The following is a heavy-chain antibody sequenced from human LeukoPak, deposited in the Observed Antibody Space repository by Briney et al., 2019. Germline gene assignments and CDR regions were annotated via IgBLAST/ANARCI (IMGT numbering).Heavy chain of an antibody. J-gene: IGHJ4*02. V-gene: IGHV1-69*05. Sequence: GASVKVSCKASGGTFSSYAISWVRQAPGQGLEWMGGIIPIFGTANYAQKFQGRVTITTDESTSTAYMELSSLRSDDTAVYYCAREWGSSSCFDYWGQGTLVTVSS. CDR3: AREWGSSSCFDY. CDR1: GGTFSSYA. D-gene: IGHD6-6*01. CDR2: IIPIFGTA.